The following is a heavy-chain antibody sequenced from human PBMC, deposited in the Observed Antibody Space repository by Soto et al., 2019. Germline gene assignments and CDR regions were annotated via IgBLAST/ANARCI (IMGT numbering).Heavy chain of an antibody. CDR1: GGSISSYY. D-gene: IGHD3-22*01. CDR2: IYYSGSN. Sequence: PSETLSLTCTVSGGSISSYYWSWILQPPGNGLEWIGYIYYSGSNNYNHSLKSRVTISVDTSKNQFSLKLSSVTAADTAVYYCARGEGYYDSSGYYLLDYWGQGTLVPVYS. CDR3: ARGEGYYDSSGYYLLDY. V-gene: IGHV4-59*01. J-gene: IGHJ4*02.